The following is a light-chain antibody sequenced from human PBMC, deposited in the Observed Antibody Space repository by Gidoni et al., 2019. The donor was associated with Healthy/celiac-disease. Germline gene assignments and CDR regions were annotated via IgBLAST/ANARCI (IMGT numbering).Light chain of an antibody. CDR2: GAS. J-gene: IGKJ2*01. Sequence: TLSCRASQSVSSNLAWYQQKPGQAPRLLIYGASTRATGIPARFSGSGSGTEFTLTISSLQSEDFAVYYCQQYNNWPYTFGQGTKLEIK. CDR3: QQYNNWPYT. CDR1: QSVSSN. V-gene: IGKV3-15*01.